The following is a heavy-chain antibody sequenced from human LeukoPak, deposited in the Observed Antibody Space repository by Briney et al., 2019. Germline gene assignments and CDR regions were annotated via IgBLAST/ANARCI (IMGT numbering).Heavy chain of an antibody. CDR1: GYTFISYD. CDR2: MNPNSCNT. V-gene: IGHV1-8*01. J-gene: IGHJ6*02. Sequence: ASVKVSCKASGYTFISYDINWVRQANGQGREWMGWMNPNSCNTDYAANFQGSVTMTSNTSISTAYMELSSLRSDDTAVYYCARGRAGSGYYYGTDVWGQGTPVTVSS. D-gene: IGHD2-8*02. CDR3: ARGRAGSGYYYGTDV.